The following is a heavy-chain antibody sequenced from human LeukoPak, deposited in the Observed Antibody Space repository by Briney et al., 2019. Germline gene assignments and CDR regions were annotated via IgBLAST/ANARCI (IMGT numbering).Heavy chain of an antibody. CDR1: GYTFTGYY. Sequence: ASVKVSCKASGYTFTGYYMHWVRQAPGQGLEWMGWINPNSGGTNYAQKFQGRVTMTRDTSISTAYMELSRLRSDDTAVYYCARGLLVGYCSSTSCYAPGGELQWLQFDYWGQGTLVTVSS. J-gene: IGHJ4*02. V-gene: IGHV1-2*02. CDR3: ARGLLVGYCSSTSCYAPGGELQWLQFDY. D-gene: IGHD2-2*01. CDR2: INPNSGGT.